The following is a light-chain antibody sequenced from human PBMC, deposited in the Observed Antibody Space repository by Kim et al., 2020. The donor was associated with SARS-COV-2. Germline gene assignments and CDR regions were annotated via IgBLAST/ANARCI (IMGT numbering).Light chain of an antibody. CDR3: QQLSNWPPVYT. CDR1: QSVSSY. J-gene: IGKJ2*01. Sequence: SPVVRVTLSCRTSQSVSSYIAWYQQKPGQAPRLLIYDASNRATGIPARFSGSGSGTDFTLTISSLGPEDFAVYYCQQLSNWPPVYTFGQGTKLEI. V-gene: IGKV3-11*01. CDR2: DAS.